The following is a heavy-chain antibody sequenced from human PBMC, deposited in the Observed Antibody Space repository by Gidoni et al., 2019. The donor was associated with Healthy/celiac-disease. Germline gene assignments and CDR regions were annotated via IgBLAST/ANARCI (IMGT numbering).Heavy chain of an antibody. CDR2: IYPGDSDT. D-gene: IGHD3-3*01. V-gene: IGHV5-51*01. J-gene: IGHJ5*02. Sequence: EVQLVQSGAEVKKPGESLKISCKGSGYSFTSYWIGWVRQMPGKGLEWMGIIYPGDSDTRYSPSFQGQVTISADKYISTAYLQWSSLKASDTAMYYCARLGPPGGFLEWLNYNWFDPWGQGTLVTVSS. CDR1: GYSFTSYW. CDR3: ARLGPPGGFLEWLNYNWFDP.